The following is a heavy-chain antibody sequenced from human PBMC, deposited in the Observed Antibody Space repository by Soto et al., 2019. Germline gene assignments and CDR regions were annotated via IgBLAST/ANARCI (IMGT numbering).Heavy chain of an antibody. CDR1: GFTFTRYS. CDR3: ARESADLYSNLDY. Sequence: GGSLRLSCAASGFTFTRYSMDWVRQAPGKGLEWVASISSTTNYIYYGESLKGRLTISRDNAKNSMYLQMNTLRAEDTAVYYCARESADLYSNLDYWGQGTLVTVSS. D-gene: IGHD2-15*01. J-gene: IGHJ4*02. CDR2: ISSTTNYI. V-gene: IGHV3-21*06.